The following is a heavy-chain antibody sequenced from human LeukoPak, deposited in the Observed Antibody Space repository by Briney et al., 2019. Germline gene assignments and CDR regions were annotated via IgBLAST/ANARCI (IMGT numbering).Heavy chain of an antibody. CDR3: AREGVGSYYGSGDY. Sequence: PGGSLRLSCAASGFTFSTYSMNWVRQAPGKGLEWVSFISSSSSYIYHADSVKGRFTISRDNAKNSLYLQMNSLSAEDTAVYYCAREGVGSYYGSGDYWGRGTLVTVSS. CDR1: GFTFSTYS. V-gene: IGHV3-21*04. D-gene: IGHD1-26*01. J-gene: IGHJ4*02. CDR2: ISSSSSYI.